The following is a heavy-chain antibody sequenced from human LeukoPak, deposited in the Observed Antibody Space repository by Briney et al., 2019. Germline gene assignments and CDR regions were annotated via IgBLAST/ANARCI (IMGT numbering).Heavy chain of an antibody. V-gene: IGHV4-38-2*02. Sequence: SETLSLTCTVSGYSISSGYYWGWIRQPPGKGLEWIGSIYYSGSTYYNPSLKSRVTISVDTPKNQFSLKLSSVTAADTAVYHCARSHGGMADYYFDYWGQGTLVTVSS. J-gene: IGHJ4*02. CDR3: ARSHGGMADYYFDY. CDR1: GYSISSGYY. CDR2: IYYSGST. D-gene: IGHD5-24*01.